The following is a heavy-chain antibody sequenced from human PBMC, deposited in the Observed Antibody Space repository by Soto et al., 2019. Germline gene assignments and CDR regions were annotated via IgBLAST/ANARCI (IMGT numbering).Heavy chain of an antibody. CDR3: ARNYYGSGTYPY. CDR2: IFSTGST. D-gene: IGHD3-10*01. CDR1: GGSVSVGSYY. J-gene: IGHJ4*01. V-gene: IGHV4-61*03. Sequence: QVQLQQSGPGLVKPSETLSLTCTVSGGSVSVGSYYWTWIRQPPGKGLEWIGYIFSTGSTNYNPSLKGRVTISLDTSTNHFSLRLSSVTAADTAGYYCARNYYGSGTYPYWGQGTLVTVSS.